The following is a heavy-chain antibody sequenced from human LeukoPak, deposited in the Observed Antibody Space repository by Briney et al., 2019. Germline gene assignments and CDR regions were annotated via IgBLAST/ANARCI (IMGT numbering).Heavy chain of an antibody. Sequence: GESLKISCKGSGYSFTSYWISWVRQMPGKGLEWMGRIDPSDSYTNYSPSFQGHVTNSADKSISTAYLQWSSLKASDTAMYYCARLEQQFPVAAVAGRKGYWGQGTLVTVSS. CDR3: ARLEQQFPVAAVAGRKGY. D-gene: IGHD6-19*01. CDR1: GYSFTSYW. V-gene: IGHV5-10-1*01. CDR2: IDPSDSYT. J-gene: IGHJ4*02.